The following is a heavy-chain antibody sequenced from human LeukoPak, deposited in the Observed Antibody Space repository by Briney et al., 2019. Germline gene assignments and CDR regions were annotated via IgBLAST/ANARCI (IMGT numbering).Heavy chain of an antibody. J-gene: IGHJ4*02. Sequence: GGSLRLSCVASGFTFSSYGMHWVRQAPGKGLEWVAVISYDGSNKYYADSVKGRFTISRDNSKNTLYLQMNSLRAEDTAVYYCAKDVASRKYYFDYWGQGTLVTVSS. V-gene: IGHV3-30*18. D-gene: IGHD3-3*02. CDR2: ISYDGSNK. CDR1: GFTFSSYG. CDR3: AKDVASRKYYFDY.